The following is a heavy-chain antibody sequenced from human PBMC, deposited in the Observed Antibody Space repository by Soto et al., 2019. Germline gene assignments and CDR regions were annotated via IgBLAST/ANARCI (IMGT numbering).Heavy chain of an antibody. CDR1: GGTFNSYG. CDR2: IIPLYGTV. Sequence: QAHLAQSGAEVKRPGSSVTVSCKASGGTFNSYGISWVRQAPGQGLDWMGVIIPLYGTVNYAQKFQGRVSITADKSTSTAYMDLNSLRSDDTAVYSCARVRVIRGVIPSHFGLWCQGTLVTVSS. V-gene: IGHV1-69*06. D-gene: IGHD3-10*01. CDR3: ARVRVIRGVIPSHFGL. J-gene: IGHJ4*02.